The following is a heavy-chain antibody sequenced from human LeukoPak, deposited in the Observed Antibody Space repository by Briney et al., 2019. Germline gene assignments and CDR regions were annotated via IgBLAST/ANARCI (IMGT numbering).Heavy chain of an antibody. J-gene: IGHJ6*03. Sequence: SETLSLTCTVSGGSISSSSYYWGWIRQPPGKGLEWIGEINHSGSTNYNPSLKSRVTISVDTSKNQFSLKLSSVTAADTAVYYCARGRIAVTGSYYYYMDVWGKGTTVTVSS. CDR2: INHSGST. CDR1: GGSISSSSYY. CDR3: ARGRIAVTGSYYYYMDV. V-gene: IGHV4-39*07. D-gene: IGHD6-19*01.